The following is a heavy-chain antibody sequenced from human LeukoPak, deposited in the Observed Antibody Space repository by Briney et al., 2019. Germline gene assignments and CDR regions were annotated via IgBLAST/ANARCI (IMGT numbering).Heavy chain of an antibody. CDR3: ARAFPFWSGYSAFDI. Sequence: GGSLRLSCVASGFTFSSYPMNWVRQAPGKGLEWVSYISASSSTIYYADSVRGRFTISRDNAKNSLYLQMNSLRAEDTAVYYCARAFPFWSGYSAFDIWGQGTMVTVSS. V-gene: IGHV3-48*01. CDR2: ISASSSTI. D-gene: IGHD3-3*01. CDR1: GFTFSSYP. J-gene: IGHJ3*02.